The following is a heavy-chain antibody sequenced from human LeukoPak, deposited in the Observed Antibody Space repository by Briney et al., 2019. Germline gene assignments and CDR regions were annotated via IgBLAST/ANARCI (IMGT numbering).Heavy chain of an antibody. CDR1: GGTFSSYA. V-gene: IGHV1-69*05. CDR3: ARAPAPGQYCSSTSCYGSWFDP. J-gene: IGHJ5*02. Sequence: SVKVSCKASGGTFSSYAISWVRQSPGQGLEWMGGIIPIFGTANYAQKFQGRVTITTDESTSTAYMELSSLRSEDTAVYYCARAPAPGQYCSSTSCYGSWFDPWGQGTLVTVSS. D-gene: IGHD2-2*01. CDR2: IIPIFGTA.